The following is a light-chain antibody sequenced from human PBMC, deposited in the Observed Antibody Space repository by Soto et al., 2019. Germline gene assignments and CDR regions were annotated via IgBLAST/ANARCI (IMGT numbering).Light chain of an antibody. V-gene: IGLV2-8*01. Sequence: QSALTQPPSASGSPGQSVTISCTGTSSDVGGYNYVSWYQQHPGKAPKLMIYEVNKRSSGVPDRFSGSKSDNTAALTVSGLQAEDEAYYYCSSYAGSNNVIFGGGTKVTVL. J-gene: IGLJ2*01. CDR3: SSYAGSNNVI. CDR2: EVN. CDR1: SSDVGGYNY.